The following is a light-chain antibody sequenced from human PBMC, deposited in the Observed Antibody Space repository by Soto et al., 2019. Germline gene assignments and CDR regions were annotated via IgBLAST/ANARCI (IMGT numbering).Light chain of an antibody. CDR2: EVS. J-gene: IGLJ1*01. CDR3: SSYTSSSIDYV. Sequence: QSALTQPASVSGSPGQSITISCTGTSSDVGGYNYVSWYQQHPGKAPKLMIYEVSNRPSGVSNRFSGSKSGNTASLTISGLQAEDEVDYYCSSYTSSSIDYVFGTGTNSPS. CDR1: SSDVGGYNY. V-gene: IGLV2-14*01.